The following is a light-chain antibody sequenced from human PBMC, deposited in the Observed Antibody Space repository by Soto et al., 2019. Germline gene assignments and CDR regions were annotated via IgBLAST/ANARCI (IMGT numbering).Light chain of an antibody. CDR1: QTISSW. Sequence: DIQTTESLSTLSGSVVGRFTITVRSSQTISSWLDWYQQKPGKAPKLLIYKASTLKSGVPSRFSGSGSGTEFTLTISSLQPNVFATYYCQHYNSYSEAFGQGTKVDI. V-gene: IGKV1-5*03. CDR3: QHYNSYSEA. J-gene: IGKJ1*01. CDR2: KAS.